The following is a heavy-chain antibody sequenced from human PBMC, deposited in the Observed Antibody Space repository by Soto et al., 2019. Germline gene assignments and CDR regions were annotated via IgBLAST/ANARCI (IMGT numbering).Heavy chain of an antibody. CDR2: ISYDGSNK. CDR1: GFTFSSYG. V-gene: IGHV3-30*18. D-gene: IGHD6-19*01. CDR3: AKTSAARAVAGPLDY. Sequence: QMQLVESGGGVVQPGRSLRLSCAASGFTFSSYGMHWVRQAPGKGLEWVAVISYDGSNKYYADSVKGRFTISRDNSKNTLYLQMNSLRAEDTAVYYCAKTSAARAVAGPLDYWGQGTLVTVSS. J-gene: IGHJ4*02.